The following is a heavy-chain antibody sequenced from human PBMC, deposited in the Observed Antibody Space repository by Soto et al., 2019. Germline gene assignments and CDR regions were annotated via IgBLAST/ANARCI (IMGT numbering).Heavy chain of an antibody. CDR2: ISYSGST. CDR3: AREWAYFDY. V-gene: IGHV4-61*01. Sequence: SETLSLTCTVSGGSVSSGTYYWSWIRQPPGKGLEWIGYISYSGSTNYNPSLKSRVTISVDTSKNQFSLNLFSVSAADTAVYYCAREWAYFDYWGQGTLGTV. J-gene: IGHJ4*02. CDR1: GGSVSSGTYY.